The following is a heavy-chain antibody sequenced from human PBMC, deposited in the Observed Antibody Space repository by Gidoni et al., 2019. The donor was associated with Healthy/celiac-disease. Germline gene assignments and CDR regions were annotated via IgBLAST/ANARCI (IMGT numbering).Heavy chain of an antibody. Sequence: EVQLLESGRCWVQLGESRRPSCAASRATCSSYAMSWVPQAPGEGLEWVSAISGSGSSTYYENSVKGRFTISGDNTKNTLYLQMSSLRAEDAVVYYCAKEGGSSSYYYNYWGQGTLVTVSS. J-gene: IGHJ4*02. CDR1: RATCSSYA. D-gene: IGHD3-22*01. V-gene: IGHV3-23*01. CDR2: ISGSGSST. CDR3: AKEGGSSSYYYNY.